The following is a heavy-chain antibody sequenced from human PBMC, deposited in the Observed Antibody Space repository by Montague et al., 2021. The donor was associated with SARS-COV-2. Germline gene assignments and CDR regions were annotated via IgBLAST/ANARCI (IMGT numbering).Heavy chain of an antibody. Sequence: SLSLSCSASGFTFGDHAMPWVRQAPGKGPEWISGITWDSGTLGYXYSVKGRFTISRDNAKNSLYLQMNSLRVEDTALYYCAKDFDYYDSSGYFDYWGQGTLVTVSS. CDR2: ITWDSGTL. J-gene: IGHJ4*02. CDR1: GFTFGDHA. V-gene: IGHV3-9*01. CDR3: AKDFDYYDSSGYFDY. D-gene: IGHD3-22*01.